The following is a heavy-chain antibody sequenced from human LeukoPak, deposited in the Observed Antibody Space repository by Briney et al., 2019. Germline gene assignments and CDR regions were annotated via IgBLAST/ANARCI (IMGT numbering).Heavy chain of an antibody. Sequence: PSETLSHTCTVSGGSISNFYWSWIRQPAGEGLEWIGHIYFTGSTNYNPSLKSRVTMSVDTSRNQFSLRLNSMTAADTAVYFCARETALRLDYWGQGTLVTVSS. CDR2: IYFTGST. J-gene: IGHJ4*02. D-gene: IGHD5-18*01. CDR3: ARETALRLDY. V-gene: IGHV4-4*07. CDR1: GGSISNFY.